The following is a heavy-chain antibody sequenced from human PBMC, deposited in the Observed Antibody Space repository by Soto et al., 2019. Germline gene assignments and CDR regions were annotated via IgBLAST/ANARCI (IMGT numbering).Heavy chain of an antibody. D-gene: IGHD6-19*01. CDR2: ISGSGGST. CDR1: GFTFNSYA. CDR3: AKYLSGWVAVAGNYYFDY. V-gene: IGHV3-23*01. Sequence: PGGSLRLSCAASGFTFNSYAMSWVRQAPGKGLEWVSAISGSGGSTYYADSVKGRFTISRDNSKNTLYLQMNSLRAEDTAVYYCAKYLSGWVAVAGNYYFDYWGQGTLVTVSS. J-gene: IGHJ4*02.